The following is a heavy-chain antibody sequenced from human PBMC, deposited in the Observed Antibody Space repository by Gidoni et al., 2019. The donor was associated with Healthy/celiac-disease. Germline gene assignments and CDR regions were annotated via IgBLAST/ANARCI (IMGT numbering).Heavy chain of an antibody. V-gene: IGHV4-59*01. Sequence: QVQLQESGPGLVKPSETLSLTCTVSGGSISSYYWSWIRQPPGKGLEWIGYIYYSGSTNYNPSLKSRVTISVDTSKNQFSLKLSSVTAADTAVYYCARDEGIAAAGTGGFTGWGQGTLVTVSS. J-gene: IGHJ4*02. CDR3: ARDEGIAAAGTGGFTG. CDR1: GGSISSYY. CDR2: IYYSGST. D-gene: IGHD6-13*01.